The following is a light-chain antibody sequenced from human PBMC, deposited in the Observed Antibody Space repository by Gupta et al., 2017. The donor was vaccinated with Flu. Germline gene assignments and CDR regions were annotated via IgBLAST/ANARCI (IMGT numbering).Light chain of an antibody. V-gene: IGKV1-39*01. J-gene: IGKJ5*01. CDR3: QQSYSNPPIT. Sequence: DIKMTQSPSSLSASVGDRVTITCRASQSISSYLNWYQQKPGKAPKLLIYAASSLQSGVPSRFSGSGSGTDFTLTISSLQPEDFATYYCQQSYSNPPITFGQGTRLEIK. CDR2: AAS. CDR1: QSISSY.